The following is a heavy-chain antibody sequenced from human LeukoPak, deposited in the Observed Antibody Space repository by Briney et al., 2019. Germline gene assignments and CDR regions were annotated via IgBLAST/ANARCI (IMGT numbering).Heavy chain of an antibody. V-gene: IGHV4-30-2*01. CDR2: IYHSGST. CDR1: GGSISSGGYS. D-gene: IGHD2-2*01. J-gene: IGHJ3*02. CDR3: ARYCSSTSCYSDAFDI. Sequence: SETLSLTCAVSGGSISSGGYSWSWIRQPPGKGLEWIGYIYHSGSTYYNPSLKSRVTISVDRSKNQFSLKLSSVTAADTAVYYCARYCSSTSCYSDAFDIWGQGTMVTVSS.